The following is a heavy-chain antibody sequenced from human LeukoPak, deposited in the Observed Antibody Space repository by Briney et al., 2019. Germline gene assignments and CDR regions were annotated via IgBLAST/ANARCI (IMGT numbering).Heavy chain of an antibody. D-gene: IGHD3-10*01. CDR2: IYHSGST. Sequence: SGTLSLTCAGSGGSISSSNWWSWVRQPPGKGLERIGEIYHSGSTNYNPSLKSRVTRSVDKSKNQFSLKLSSVTAADTAVYYCARGGGESMVRGVADYWGQGTLVTVSS. CDR1: GGSISSSNW. CDR3: ARGGGESMVRGVADY. V-gene: IGHV4-4*02. J-gene: IGHJ4*02.